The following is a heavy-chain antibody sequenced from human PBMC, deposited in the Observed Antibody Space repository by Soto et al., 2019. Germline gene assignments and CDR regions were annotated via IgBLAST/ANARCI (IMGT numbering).Heavy chain of an antibody. J-gene: IGHJ4*02. CDR3: ARGGTTSLDY. D-gene: IGHD1-1*01. CDR2: INPNSGGP. Sequence: GASVKVSCNTSRYTFTDYYMHWVRHAPGQGLEWMGWINPNSGGPISAQKCPGRVTMTRDTSISTAYLELSRLRSDDTAVYYCARGGTTSLDYWGQGTQVTVSS. V-gene: IGHV1-2*02. CDR1: RYTFTDYY.